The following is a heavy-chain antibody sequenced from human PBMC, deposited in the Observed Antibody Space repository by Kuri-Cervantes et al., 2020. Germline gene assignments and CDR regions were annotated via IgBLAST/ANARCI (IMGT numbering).Heavy chain of an antibody. CDR3: ARSGYYDSSGSVDY. V-gene: IGHV1-69*01. D-gene: IGHD3-22*01. CDR1: GGTFSSYA. Sequence: VKVSCKASGGTFSSYAISWVRQAPGQGLEWMGGIIPIFGTANYAQKFQGRVTITADESTSTAYMELSSLRSEDTAVYYCARSGYYDSSGSVDYWGQGTLVTVSS. J-gene: IGHJ4*02. CDR2: IIPIFGTA.